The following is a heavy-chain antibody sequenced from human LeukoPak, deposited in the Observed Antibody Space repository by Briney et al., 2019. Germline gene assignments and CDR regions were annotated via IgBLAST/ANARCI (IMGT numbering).Heavy chain of an antibody. Sequence: GGSLTLSCTASGLTFSTSGFNWLRQAPGKGLDWLASIGPTGSDRYHAHSIKSRFTISRAKANNFLYPQINNLIPQDTSAYHCATDTHSRHYDYWGQGTLLTVSS. V-gene: IGHV3-21*06. D-gene: IGHD5-18*01. CDR2: IGPTGSDR. J-gene: IGHJ4*02. CDR1: GLTFSTSG. CDR3: ATDTHSRHYDY.